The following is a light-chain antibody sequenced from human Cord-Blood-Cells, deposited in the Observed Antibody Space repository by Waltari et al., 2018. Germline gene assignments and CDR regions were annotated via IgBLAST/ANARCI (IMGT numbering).Light chain of an antibody. V-gene: IGKV1-27*01. Sequence: DIQMTQSPSSLSASVGDRVTITCRASQGISNYLAWYQQKPGKVPKLLIYAASTLQSGVPTRVSGSGSGKDFTLTISSLQPEDVATYYCPKYNSAPRTFGQGNKPEIK. J-gene: IGKJ2*01. CDR3: PKYNSAPRT. CDR2: AAS. CDR1: QGISNY.